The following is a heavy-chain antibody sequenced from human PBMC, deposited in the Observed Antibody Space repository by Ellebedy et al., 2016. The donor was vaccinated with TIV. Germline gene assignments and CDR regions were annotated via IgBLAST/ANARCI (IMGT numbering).Heavy chain of an antibody. J-gene: IGHJ5*02. D-gene: IGHD4-17*01. CDR1: GFNFRSYW. CDR2: IRQEGDEI. V-gene: IGHV3-7*01. Sequence: GEPLKISCAASGFNFRSYWMTWVRQAPGKGPEWVAKIRQEGDEIYYVESVKGRFTISRDNAKNSLFLQMNSLRVEDTAVYYCARRASYGDYAVQVNPWFDPWGQGTLVTVSS. CDR3: ARRASYGDYAVQVNPWFDP.